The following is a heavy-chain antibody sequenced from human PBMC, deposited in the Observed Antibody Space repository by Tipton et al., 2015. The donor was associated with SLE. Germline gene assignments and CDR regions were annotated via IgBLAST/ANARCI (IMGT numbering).Heavy chain of an antibody. J-gene: IGHJ4*02. CDR2: FYHRGTT. D-gene: IGHD2/OR15-2a*01. Sequence: TLSLTCSVSGHSISSGFYWGWIRQSPGKGLDWIGNFYHRGTTYYNPSLKSRVTISADTSKNHLSLKLTSVTAADTAVYFCARSSSVRTLLWPTFAYWGQGTLVTVSS. CDR3: ARSSSVRTLLWPTFAY. V-gene: IGHV4-38-2*01. CDR1: GHSISSGFY.